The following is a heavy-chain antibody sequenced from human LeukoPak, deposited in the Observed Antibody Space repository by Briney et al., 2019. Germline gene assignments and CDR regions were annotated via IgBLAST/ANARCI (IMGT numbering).Heavy chain of an antibody. J-gene: IGHJ4*02. CDR1: GFTFGTYE. Sequence: AGGSLRLSCVGSGFTFGTYEMGWVRQAPGEGLEWISYIGHDGTTTYYADSVKGRFTVSRDNAKDSLFLQMDSLRVEDTAIYFCAKYIWGRATPFDYWGQGTLVTVSS. D-gene: IGHD3-16*01. CDR2: IGHDGTTT. V-gene: IGHV3-48*03. CDR3: AKYIWGRATPFDY.